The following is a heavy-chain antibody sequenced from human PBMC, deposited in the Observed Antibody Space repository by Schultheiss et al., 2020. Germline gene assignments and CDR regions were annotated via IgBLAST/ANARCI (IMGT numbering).Heavy chain of an antibody. Sequence: ETLSLTCTVSGGSTSSYYWSWIRQPPGKGLEWIGYIYYSGSTNYNPSLKSRVTISVDTSKNQFSLKLSSVTAADTAVYYCARYYYDSSGYYSALVVSDAFDIWGQGTMVTVSS. CDR3: ARYYYDSSGYYSALVVSDAFDI. J-gene: IGHJ3*02. V-gene: IGHV4-59*01. D-gene: IGHD3-22*01. CDR2: IYYSGST. CDR1: GGSTSSYY.